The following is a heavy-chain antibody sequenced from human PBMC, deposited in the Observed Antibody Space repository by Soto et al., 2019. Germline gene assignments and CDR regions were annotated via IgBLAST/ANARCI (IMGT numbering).Heavy chain of an antibody. V-gene: IGHV1-18*01. D-gene: IGHD3-10*01. CDR2: IGAYNGNT. CDR1: GYTFTSYG. Sequence: QVQLVQSGAEVKKPGASVKVSCKASGYTFTSYGISWVRQAPGQGHEGMGWIGAYNGNTNYAQKLQGRVTMTTDTPTSTAYMELVGLRYDDTAVYYCARVCRFGMLSLAGGMDVWGQGTTVNVSS. J-gene: IGHJ6*02. CDR3: ARVCRFGMLSLAGGMDV.